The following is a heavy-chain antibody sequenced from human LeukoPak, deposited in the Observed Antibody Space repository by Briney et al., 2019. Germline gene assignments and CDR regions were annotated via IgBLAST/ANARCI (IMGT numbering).Heavy chain of an antibody. CDR3: ARGGPMAGATTRSDH. CDR2: ISVYNGNT. Sequence: GSVKLSCKASGYTFTSDGISWVRQAPGQGLEWVVWISVYNGNTNYAQKLKGRVTITTDTSTSTAYRELRRRRSEDTAGFDCARGGPMAGATTRSDHWGQGTLVPVSS. J-gene: IGHJ4*02. V-gene: IGHV1-18*01. CDR1: GYTFTSDG. D-gene: IGHD1-26*01.